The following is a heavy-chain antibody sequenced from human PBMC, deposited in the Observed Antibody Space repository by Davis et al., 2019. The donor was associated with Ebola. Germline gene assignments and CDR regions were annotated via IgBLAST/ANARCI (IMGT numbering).Heavy chain of an antibody. CDR2: IYYSGST. Sequence: PGGSLRLSCAVYGGSFSGYYWSWIRQPPGKGLEWIGSIYYSGSTYYNPSLKSRVTISVDTSKNQFSLKLSSVTAADTAVYYCARSVATADDYWGQGTLVTVSS. CDR3: ARSVATADDY. CDR1: GGSFSGYY. V-gene: IGHV4-34*01. D-gene: IGHD5-12*01. J-gene: IGHJ4*02.